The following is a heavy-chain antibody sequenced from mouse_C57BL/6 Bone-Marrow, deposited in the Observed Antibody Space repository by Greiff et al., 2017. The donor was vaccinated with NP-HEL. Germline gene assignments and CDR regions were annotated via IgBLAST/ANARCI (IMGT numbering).Heavy chain of an antibody. Sequence: QVQLQQSGAELMKPGASVKLSCKATGYTFTGYWIEWVKQRPGHGLEWIGEILPGSGSTNYNEKFKGKATFTADTSSNTAYMQLSSLTTENSAIYDCAIWTGYYGSTAWFAYWGQGTLVTVSA. J-gene: IGHJ3*01. CDR1: GYTFTGYW. D-gene: IGHD1-1*01. CDR3: AIWTGYYGSTAWFAY. CDR2: ILPGSGST. V-gene: IGHV1-9*01.